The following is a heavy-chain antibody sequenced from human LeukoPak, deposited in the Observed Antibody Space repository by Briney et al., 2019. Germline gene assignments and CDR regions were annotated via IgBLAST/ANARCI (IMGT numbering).Heavy chain of an antibody. V-gene: IGHV4-38-2*02. D-gene: IGHD3-10*01. CDR1: GYSINSDYY. CDR3: ARVYYYGSGSNFFDY. J-gene: IGHJ4*02. Sequence: SETLSLTCTVSGYSINSDYYWGWIRQPPGKGLEWIGSMSHSGTTYYNPSLKSRVTISVDTSKNQFSLKLSSVTAADTALYYCARVYYYGSGSNFFDYWGQGTLVTVSS. CDR2: MSHSGTT.